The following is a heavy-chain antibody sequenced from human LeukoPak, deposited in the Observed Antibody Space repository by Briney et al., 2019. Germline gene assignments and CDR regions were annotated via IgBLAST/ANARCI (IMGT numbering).Heavy chain of an antibody. J-gene: IGHJ4*02. CDR2: ISRSGGST. D-gene: IGHD3-10*01. V-gene: IGHV3-23*01. Sequence: GGSLRLSCAASGFTFSSYAMSWVRQAPGKGLEWVSAISRSGGSTYYADSVKGRFTISRDNSKDTLYLQMNSLRAEDMAVYYCAKVTGSYNVLLGFGEIDYWGQGTLVTVSS. CDR3: AKVTGSYNVLLGFGEIDY. CDR1: GFTFSSYA.